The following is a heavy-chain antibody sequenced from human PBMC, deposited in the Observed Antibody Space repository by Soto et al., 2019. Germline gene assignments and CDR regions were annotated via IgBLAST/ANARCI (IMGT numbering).Heavy chain of an antibody. V-gene: IGHV3-21*01. D-gene: IGHD6-13*01. Sequence: EVQLVESGGGLVKPGGSLRLSCAASGFTFSNSIINWVRQAPGQGLEWVSSISGSSDFLYYADSVKGRFTISRDTATNALYLQMNSLRAEATAVYYCATSTWYAFDIWGQGTMVTVSS. CDR1: GFTFSNSI. CDR2: ISGSSDFL. CDR3: ATSTWYAFDI. J-gene: IGHJ3*02.